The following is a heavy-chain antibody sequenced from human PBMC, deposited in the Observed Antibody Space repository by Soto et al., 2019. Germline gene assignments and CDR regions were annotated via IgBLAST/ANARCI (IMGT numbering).Heavy chain of an antibody. V-gene: IGHV3-21*06. CDR2: ISSGSDFV. CDR3: ARGGLCSGATCPFDS. CDR1: GFTFNYYT. D-gene: IGHD2-15*01. Sequence: GGSLRLSCAASGFTFNYYTMSWVRQAPGQGLEWVSSISSGSDFVYYADSVKGRFTISRDNAKNSLYLQMNSLRAEDTAVYYCARGGLCSGATCPFDSWGQGTLVTVSS. J-gene: IGHJ4*02.